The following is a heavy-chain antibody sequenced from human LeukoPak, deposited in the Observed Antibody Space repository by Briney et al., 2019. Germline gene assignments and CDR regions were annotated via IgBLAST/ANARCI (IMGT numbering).Heavy chain of an antibody. V-gene: IGHV4-34*01. CDR2: INHSGST. CDR1: GGSFSGYY. J-gene: IGHJ5*02. D-gene: IGHD2-15*01. CDR3: ARGGYCSGGSCYYNWFDP. Sequence: PSETLSLTCAVYGGSFSGYYWSWIRQPPGKGLEWIGEINHSGSTNYNPSRKSRVTISVDTSKNQFSLKLSSVTAADTAVYYCARGGYCSGGSCYYNWFDPWGQGTLVTVSS.